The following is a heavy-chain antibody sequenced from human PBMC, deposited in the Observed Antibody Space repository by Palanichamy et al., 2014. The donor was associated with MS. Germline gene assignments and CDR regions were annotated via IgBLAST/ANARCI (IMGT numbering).Heavy chain of an antibody. CDR2: IYPLDSDT. CDR1: GYIFTKYW. J-gene: IGHJ6*04. D-gene: IGHD3-3*01. V-gene: IGHV5-51*01. Sequence: EVQLVQSAADVKKPGESLKISCHASGYIFTKYWIGWVRQVPGKGLEWMGIIYPLDSDTRYNPSFQGQVAISADRSLSTTYLQWTSLQATDNGIYYCARLMMHFDYWSGVADVWGAGTTVSVSS. CDR3: ARLMMHFDYWSGVADV.